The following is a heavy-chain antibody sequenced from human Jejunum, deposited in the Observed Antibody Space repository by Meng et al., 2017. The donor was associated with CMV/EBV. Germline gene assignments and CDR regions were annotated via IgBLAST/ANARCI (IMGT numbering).Heavy chain of an antibody. D-gene: IGHD3-3*01. J-gene: IGHJ5*02. CDR3: ARSYDFWSGRPWFDP. Sequence: SGFTPSSYTLSWIRQAPGKGLEWVASISSANTYIYYADSVRGRFTISRDKDKNSLFLQMSSLRVEDTAVYYCARSYDFWSGRPWFDPWGQGTLVTVSS. CDR1: GFTPSSYT. CDR2: ISSANTYI. V-gene: IGHV3-21*06.